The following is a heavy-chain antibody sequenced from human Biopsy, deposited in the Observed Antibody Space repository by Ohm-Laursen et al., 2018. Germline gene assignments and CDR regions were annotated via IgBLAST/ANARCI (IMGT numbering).Heavy chain of an antibody. V-gene: IGHV3-23*01. D-gene: IGHD5-12*01. Sequence: GSLRLSCAASEFNVDRNHMNWVRQAPGKGLEWVSTISGSGQRTYYAESEKGWLTISRDNFKNIVYLQMNSLRAEDTAIYYCVKDIRIVALGAFDIWGQGTMVTVSS. CDR2: ISGSGQRT. CDR3: VKDIRIVALGAFDI. J-gene: IGHJ3*02. CDR1: EFNVDRNH.